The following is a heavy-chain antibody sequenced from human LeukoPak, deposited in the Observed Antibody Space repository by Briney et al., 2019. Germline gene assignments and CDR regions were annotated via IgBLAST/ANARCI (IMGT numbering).Heavy chain of an antibody. D-gene: IGHD6-13*01. J-gene: IGHJ6*03. V-gene: IGHV3-21*01. CDR3: AREGESYSSSWYGSYYYYYMDV. CDR1: GFTFSSYS. CDR2: ISSSSSYI. Sequence: PGGSLRLSCAASGFTFSSYSMNWVRQAPGKGLEWVSSISSSSSYIYYADSVKGRFTISRDNAKNSLYLQMNSLRAEDTAVYYCAREGESYSSSWYGSYYYYYMDVWGKGTTVTVSS.